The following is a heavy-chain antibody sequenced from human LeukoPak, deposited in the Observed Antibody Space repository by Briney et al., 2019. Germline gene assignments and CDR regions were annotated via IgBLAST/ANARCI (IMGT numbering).Heavy chain of an antibody. J-gene: IGHJ4*02. V-gene: IGHV3-15*01. Sequence: GGSLRLSCGASGFTFSNAWMSWVRQAPGKGREGVGRIKSKTDGGTTDYAAPVKGRFTISRDDSNNPLYLQLNRLKTADTAAYYCTTDHPGAVEMATIFDYWGQGTLVTVSS. D-gene: IGHD5-24*01. CDR2: IKSKTDGGTT. CDR1: GFTFSNAW. CDR3: TTDHPGAVEMATIFDY.